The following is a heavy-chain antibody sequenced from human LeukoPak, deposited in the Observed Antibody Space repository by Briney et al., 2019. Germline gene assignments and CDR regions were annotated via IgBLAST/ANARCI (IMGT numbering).Heavy chain of an antibody. Sequence: PSETLSLTCTVSGGSVSSGSYYWSWIRQPPGKGLEWIGYIYYSGSTNYNPSLKSRVTISVDTSKNQFSLKLSSVTAADTAVYYCARGPSLRNKYYGSGSYYKGSLDYWGQGTLVTVSS. D-gene: IGHD3-10*01. J-gene: IGHJ4*02. CDR1: GGSVSSGSYY. CDR3: ARGPSLRNKYYGSGSYYKGSLDY. V-gene: IGHV4-61*01. CDR2: IYYSGST.